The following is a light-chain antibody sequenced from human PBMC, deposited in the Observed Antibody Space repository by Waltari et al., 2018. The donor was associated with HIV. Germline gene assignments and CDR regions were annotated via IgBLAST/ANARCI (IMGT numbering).Light chain of an antibody. Sequence: EIVLTQPPGTLSLSPGERATLSCRASQSVSSSYLAWYQQKPGQAPRLLIYGASSRATGIPDRFSGSGSGTDFTLTISRLEPEDFAVYYCQQSGNSPLTFGGGTKVEI. J-gene: IGKJ4*01. CDR3: QQSGNSPLT. CDR1: QSVSSSY. V-gene: IGKV3-20*01. CDR2: GAS.